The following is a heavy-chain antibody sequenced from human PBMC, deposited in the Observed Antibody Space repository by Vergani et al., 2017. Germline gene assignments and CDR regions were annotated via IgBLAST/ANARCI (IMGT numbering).Heavy chain of an antibody. D-gene: IGHD2-2*01. J-gene: IGHJ6*02. CDR2: ISSSGSTI. Sequence: EVQLVESGGGLVQPGGSLKLSCAASGFTFSGSAMHWVRQAPGKGLEWVSYISSSGSTIYYADSEKGRFTISRDNAKNTLYLQMNSLRAEDTAVYYCARDLFQSTINPIYYYYGMDVWGQGTTVTVSS. CDR3: ARDLFQSTINPIYYYYGMDV. CDR1: GFTFSGSA. V-gene: IGHV3-48*04.